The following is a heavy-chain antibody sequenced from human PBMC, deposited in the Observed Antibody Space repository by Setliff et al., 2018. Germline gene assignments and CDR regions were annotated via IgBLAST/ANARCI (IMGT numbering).Heavy chain of an antibody. CDR1: GFIFSSYW. D-gene: IGHD6-6*01. J-gene: IGHJ4*02. CDR3: ATYKRSSSFEY. V-gene: IGHV3-7*03. Sequence: GSLRLSCAASGFIFSSYWMNWVRQAPGKGLEWVATINQDGSGKYYVDSVKGRSTISRDNAKNSLYLQMNSPRAEDTAVYYCATYKRSSSFEYWGQGSLVTVSS. CDR2: INQDGSGK.